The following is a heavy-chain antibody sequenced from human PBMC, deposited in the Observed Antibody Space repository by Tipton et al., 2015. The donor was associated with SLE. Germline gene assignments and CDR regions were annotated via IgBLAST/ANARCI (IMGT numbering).Heavy chain of an antibody. CDR1: GGSISSYY. CDR2: IYYSGST. D-gene: IGHD4-17*01. J-gene: IGHJ4*03. Sequence: TLSLTCTVSGGSISSYYWSWIRQPPGKGLEWIGYIYYSGSTNYNPSLKSRVTKSVDTSKNQFSLKLSHVTAADTAVYYCARATVTTTLWYFDYWGKGTTVTVSS. V-gene: IGHV4-59*08. CDR3: ARATVTTTLWYFDY.